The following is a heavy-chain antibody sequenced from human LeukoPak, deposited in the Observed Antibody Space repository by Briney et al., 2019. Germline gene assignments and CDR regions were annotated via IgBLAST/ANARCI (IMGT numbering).Heavy chain of an antibody. CDR2: IKSKTDGGTI. D-gene: IGHD3-10*01. Sequence: GGSLRLSCAASGFTFSHVWMSWVRQAPGKGLEWVGRIKSKTDGGTIDYAAPVKGRFTISRDDSKNTLYLQMNSLKTEDTAVYYCARSSGYGSGSYSLDYWGQGTLVTVSS. J-gene: IGHJ4*02. CDR1: GFTFSHVW. CDR3: ARSSGYGSGSYSLDY. V-gene: IGHV3-15*01.